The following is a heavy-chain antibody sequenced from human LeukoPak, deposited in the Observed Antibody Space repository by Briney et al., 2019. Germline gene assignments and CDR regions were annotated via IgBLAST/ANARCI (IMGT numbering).Heavy chain of an antibody. Sequence: GGSLRLSCAASGFTFDDYAMHWVRQAPGKGLEWVAVISYDGSNKYYADSAKGRFTISRDNSKNTLYLQMNSLRAEDTAVYYCYMNVVVAEYYFDYWGQGTLVTVSS. CDR2: ISYDGSNK. CDR3: YMNVVVAEYYFDY. V-gene: IGHV3-30*03. D-gene: IGHD2-15*01. J-gene: IGHJ4*02. CDR1: GFTFDDYA.